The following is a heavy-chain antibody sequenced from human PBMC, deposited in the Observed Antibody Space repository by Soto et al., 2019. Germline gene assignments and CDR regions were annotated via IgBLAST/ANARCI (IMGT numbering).Heavy chain of an antibody. CDR1: GYTFTSYA. CDR3: ARCGDSSLGDAFDI. CDR2: INTNTGNP. D-gene: IGHD6-13*01. Sequence: SVKVSCKASGYTFTSYAMNWVRQAPGQGLEWMGWINTNTGNPTYAQGFTGRFVFSLDTSVSTAYLQICSLKAEDTAVYYCARCGDSSLGDAFDIWCQATIVTLSS. V-gene: IGHV7-4-1*01. J-gene: IGHJ3*02.